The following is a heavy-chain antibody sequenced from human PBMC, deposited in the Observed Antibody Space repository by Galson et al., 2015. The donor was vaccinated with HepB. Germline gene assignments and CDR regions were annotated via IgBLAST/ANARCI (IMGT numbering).Heavy chain of an antibody. D-gene: IGHD5-12*01. V-gene: IGHV5-51*01. J-gene: IGHJ4*02. CDR3: ASKTGWLQGECWNY. CDR1: GYSSKGYW. Sequence: QSGAEVKKPGEALRISCQVSGYSSKGYWIAWVRQMPGKGLEWMGIIYPGDSDIRYSPSFEGQVTISADKSISTGYLQWSSLSASDTAIYYCASKTGWLQGECWNYWGQGTLVTVSS. CDR2: IYPGDSDI.